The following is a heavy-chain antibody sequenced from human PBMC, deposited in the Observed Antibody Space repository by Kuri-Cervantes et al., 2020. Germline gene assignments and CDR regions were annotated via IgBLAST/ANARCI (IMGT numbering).Heavy chain of an antibody. Sequence: GGSLRLSCAASGFTFSSYGMHWVRQAPGKGLEWVSSISSSSSYIYYADSVKGRFTISRDNTKNSLYLQMNSLRAEDTAVYYCARERLRTESHFDYWGQGTLVTVSS. CDR2: ISSSSSYI. CDR3: ARERLRTESHFDY. J-gene: IGHJ4*02. V-gene: IGHV3-21*01. CDR1: GFTFSSYG. D-gene: IGHD4-17*01.